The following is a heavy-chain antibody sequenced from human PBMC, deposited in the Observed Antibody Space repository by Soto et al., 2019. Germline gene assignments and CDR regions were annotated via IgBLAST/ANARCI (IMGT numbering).Heavy chain of an antibody. CDR1: GYSFTSYW. CDR2: IYPGDSDT. J-gene: IGHJ6*02. Sequence: GESLKISCKGSGYSFTSYWIGWVRQMPGKGLEWMGIIYPGDSDTRYSPSFQGQVTISADKSISTAYLQWSSLKASDTAIYYCARQRIAVAGTYYYGMDVWGQGTTVTVSS. D-gene: IGHD6-19*01. CDR3: ARQRIAVAGTYYYGMDV. V-gene: IGHV5-51*01.